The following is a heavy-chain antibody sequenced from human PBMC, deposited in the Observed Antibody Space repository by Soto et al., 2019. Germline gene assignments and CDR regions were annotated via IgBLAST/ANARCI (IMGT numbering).Heavy chain of an antibody. V-gene: IGHV4-59*08. Sequence: SETLSLTCTVSGGSISSYYWSWIRQPPGKGLERIGYIYYSGSTNYNPSLKSRVTISVDTSKNQFSPKLSSVTAADTAVYYCASSVTDYYGSGSYYRYYYYMDVWGKGTTVTVSS. D-gene: IGHD3-10*01. CDR1: GGSISSYY. J-gene: IGHJ6*03. CDR3: ASSVTDYYGSGSYYRYYYYMDV. CDR2: IYYSGST.